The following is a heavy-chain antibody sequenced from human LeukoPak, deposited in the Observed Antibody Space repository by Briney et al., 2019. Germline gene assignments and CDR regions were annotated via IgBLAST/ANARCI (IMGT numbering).Heavy chain of an antibody. D-gene: IGHD3-22*01. CDR2: INHSGST. J-gene: IGHJ4*02. CDR1: GGSFSGYY. Sequence: SETLSLTCAVYGGSFSGYYWSWVRQPPGKGLERIGEINHSGSTNYNPSLKSRVTISVDTSMNQFSLKLSSVTAADTAVYYCARGRRYYYDSSGYWFDYWGQGTLVTVSS. CDR3: ARGRRYYYDSSGYWFDY. V-gene: IGHV4-34*01.